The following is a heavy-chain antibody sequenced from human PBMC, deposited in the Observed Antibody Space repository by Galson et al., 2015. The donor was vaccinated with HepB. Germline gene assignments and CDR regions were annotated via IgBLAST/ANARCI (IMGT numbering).Heavy chain of an antibody. D-gene: IGHD6-19*01. CDR3: ARHLWLAVDFDY. Sequence: LSLTCTVSGGSISSSSYYWGWIRQPPGKGLEWIGSIYYSGSTYYNPSLKSRVTISVDTSKNQFSLKLSSVTAADTAVYYCARHLWLAVDFDYWGQGTLVTVSS. CDR2: IYYSGST. CDR1: GGSISSSSYY. V-gene: IGHV4-39*01. J-gene: IGHJ4*02.